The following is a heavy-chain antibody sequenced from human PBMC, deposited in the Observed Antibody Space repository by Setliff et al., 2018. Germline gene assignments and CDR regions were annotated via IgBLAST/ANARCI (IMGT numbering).Heavy chain of an antibody. J-gene: IGHJ6*02. CDR2: IYHSGST. CDR1: GQSFSDYY. D-gene: IGHD2-2*02. V-gene: IGHV4-34*01. CDR3: ARDRQYCSSPTCYSSYFYYYGMDV. Sequence: PSETLSLTCAIYGQSFSDYYWSWVRQPPGKGLEWIGEIYHSGSTNYNPSLKSRVTISVGTSKNQFPLKLSSVTAADTAVYYCARDRQYCSSPTCYSSYFYYYGMDVWGQGTTVTVS.